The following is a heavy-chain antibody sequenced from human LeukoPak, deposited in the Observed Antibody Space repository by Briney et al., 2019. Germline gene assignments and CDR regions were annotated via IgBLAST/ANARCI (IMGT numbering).Heavy chain of an antibody. CDR1: GFTFSSYA. J-gene: IGHJ4*02. V-gene: IGHV3-23*01. CDR2: ISGSGGST. Sequence: ESGGSLRLSCAASGFTFSSYAMSWVRQAPGKGLEWVSAISGSGGSTYYADSVKGRFTISRDNSKNTLYLQMNSLRAEDTAVYYCAKDYDSSGYYEPLDYWGQGTLVTVSS. D-gene: IGHD3-22*01. CDR3: AKDYDSSGYYEPLDY.